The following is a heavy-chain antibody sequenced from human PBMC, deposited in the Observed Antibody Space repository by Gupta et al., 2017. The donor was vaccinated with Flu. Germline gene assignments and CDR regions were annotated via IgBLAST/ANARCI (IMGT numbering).Heavy chain of an antibody. CDR1: GYIFTNYW. V-gene: IGHV5-51*01. J-gene: IGHJ4*02. Sequence: GSLRISCKANGYIFTNYWIGWARQMPGRGLEWMGIIYPGDSATRLNPSFKGQVTISADKSTTTAYLQWSSLEASDTAIYYCARPRDSSGYYGEYWGRGTRVTVSS. CDR2: IYPGDSAT. CDR3: ARPRDSSGYYGEY. D-gene: IGHD3-22*01.